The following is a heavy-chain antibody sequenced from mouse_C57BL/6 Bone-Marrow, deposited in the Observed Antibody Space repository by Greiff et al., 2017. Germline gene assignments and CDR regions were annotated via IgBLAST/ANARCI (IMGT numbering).Heavy chain of an antibody. CDR3: ARNSGSSWFAY. V-gene: IGHV5-6*02. Sequence: VKLVESGGDLVKPGGSLKLSCAASGFTFSSYGMSWVRQTPDKRLEWVATISSGGSYTYYPDSVKGRFTISRDNAKNTLYLQMSSLKSEDTAMYYCARNSGSSWFAYWGQGTLVTVSA. CDR2: ISSGGSYT. D-gene: IGHD1-1*01. J-gene: IGHJ3*01. CDR1: GFTFSSYG.